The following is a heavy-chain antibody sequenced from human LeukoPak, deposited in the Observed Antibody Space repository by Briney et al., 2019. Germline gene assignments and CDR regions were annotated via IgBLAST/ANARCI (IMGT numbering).Heavy chain of an antibody. CDR1: GYSISSGYY. CDR3: ARLEVVIPNY. D-gene: IGHD3-22*01. J-gene: IGHJ4*02. CDR2: IYHSGST. V-gene: IGHV4-38-2*02. Sequence: SETLSLTCTVSGYSISSGYYWGWTRQPPGKGLEWIGSIYHSGSTYYNPSLKSRVTISVDTSKNQFSLKLSSVTAADTAVYYCARLEVVIPNYWGQGTLVTVSS.